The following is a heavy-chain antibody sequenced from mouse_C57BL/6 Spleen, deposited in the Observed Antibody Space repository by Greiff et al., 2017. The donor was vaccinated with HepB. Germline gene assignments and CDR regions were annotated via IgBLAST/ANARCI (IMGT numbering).Heavy chain of an antibody. D-gene: IGHD1-1*01. Sequence: QVQLKQPGAELVRPGSSVKLSCKASGYTFTSYWMHWVKQRPIQGLEWIGNIDPSDSETHYNQKFKDKATLTVDKSSSTAYMQLSSLTSEDSAVYYCARAPITTGWYFDVWGTGTTVTVSS. CDR3: ARAPITTGWYFDV. CDR2: IDPSDSET. CDR1: GYTFTSYW. J-gene: IGHJ1*03. V-gene: IGHV1-52*01.